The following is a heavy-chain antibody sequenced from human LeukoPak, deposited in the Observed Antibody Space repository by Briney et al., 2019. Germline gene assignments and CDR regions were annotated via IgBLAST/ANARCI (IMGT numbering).Heavy chain of an antibody. V-gene: IGHV3-33*01. CDR1: GFTFSSYG. Sequence: GRSLRLSCAASGFTFSSYGMHWVRQAPGKGLEWVAVIWYDGSNKHYADSVKGRFTISRDNSKNTLYLQMNSLRAEDTAVYYCARAPYDLPRYGMDVWGQGTTVTVSS. J-gene: IGHJ6*02. CDR2: IWYDGSNK. D-gene: IGHD3-3*01. CDR3: ARAPYDLPRYGMDV.